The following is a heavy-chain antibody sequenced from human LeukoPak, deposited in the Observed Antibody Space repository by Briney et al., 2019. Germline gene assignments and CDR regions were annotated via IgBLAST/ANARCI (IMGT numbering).Heavy chain of an antibody. CDR1: GGTFSSYA. J-gene: IGHJ6*03. CDR2: IIPIFGTA. D-gene: IGHD5-24*01. V-gene: IGHV1-69*13. Sequence: SVKVSCKASGGTFSSYAISWVRQAPGQGLEWMGGIIPIFGTANYAQKFRGRVTITADESTSIAYMELSSLRSEDTAVYYCARSRDGYKLRSDYYYYYMDVWGKGTTVTISS. CDR3: ARSRDGYKLRSDYYYYYMDV.